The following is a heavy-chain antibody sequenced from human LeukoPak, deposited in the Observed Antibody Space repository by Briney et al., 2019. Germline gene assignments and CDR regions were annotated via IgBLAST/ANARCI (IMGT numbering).Heavy chain of an antibody. D-gene: IGHD4-23*01. CDR1: GFTFSASA. V-gene: IGHV3-73*01. CDR3: TTQFGGGPPGY. Sequence: GGSLRLSCAASGFTFSASAMHWVRQASGKGLEWVGRIRSKANSYATTYAAAVKGRFTISRDDSRNTAYLQMNSLKTEDTALYYCTTQFGGGPPGYWGQGTLVTVSS. CDR2: IRSKANSYAT. J-gene: IGHJ4*02.